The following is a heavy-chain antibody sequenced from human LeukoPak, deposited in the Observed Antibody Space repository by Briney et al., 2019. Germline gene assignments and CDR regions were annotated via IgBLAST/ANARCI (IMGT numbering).Heavy chain of an antibody. CDR1: GDSISSYY. CDR3: ARAQIAVNFYYFDY. Sequence: SETLSLTCTVSGDSISSYYWSWIRQPAGKGLEWIGRIYTGGSTNYNPSLKSRVTTSVDKSKNQFSLKLNSVTAADTAIYYCARAQIAVNFYYFDYWGQGTLVTVSS. D-gene: IGHD6-19*01. V-gene: IGHV4-4*07. J-gene: IGHJ4*02. CDR2: IYTGGST.